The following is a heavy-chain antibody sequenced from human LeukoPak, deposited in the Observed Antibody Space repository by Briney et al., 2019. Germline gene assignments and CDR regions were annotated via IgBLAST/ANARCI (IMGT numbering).Heavy chain of an antibody. Sequence: GGSLTLLCAPCGFSLSSHWMRWVRQAPGRGLEWVAYINQDGSDTYSMHSVKGPFTKSRDNAKNSLYLQMNSLRAEDTALYYCVRDDCGLAVDYWGQGTLVTVSS. D-gene: IGHD2-21*01. J-gene: IGHJ4*02. V-gene: IGHV3-7*03. CDR3: VRDDCGLAVDY. CDR2: INQDGSDT. CDR1: GFSLSSHW.